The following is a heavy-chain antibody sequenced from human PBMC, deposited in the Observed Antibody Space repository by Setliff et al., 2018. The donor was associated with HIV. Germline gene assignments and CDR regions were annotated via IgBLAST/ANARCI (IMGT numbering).Heavy chain of an antibody. J-gene: IGHJ2*01. Sequence: PSETLSLTCTVSGGSISSSSYYWGWIRQPPGKGLEWIGSIYYSGSTYYNPSLKSRVTISVDTSKNQFSLKLSSVTAADTAVYYCARGLSSGWYGYWYFDHWGRGTLVTVSS. CDR2: IYYSGST. D-gene: IGHD6-19*01. CDR3: ARGLSSGWYGYWYFDH. CDR1: GGSISSSSYY. V-gene: IGHV4-39*01.